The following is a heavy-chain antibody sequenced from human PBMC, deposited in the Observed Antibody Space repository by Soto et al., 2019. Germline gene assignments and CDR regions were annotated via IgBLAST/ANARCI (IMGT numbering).Heavy chain of an antibody. CDR1: GGSISSGGYY. D-gene: IGHD5-12*01. V-gene: IGHV4-30-2*01. Sequence: SETLSLTCTVSGGSISSGGYYWSWIRQHPGKGLEWIGYIYHSGSTYYNPSLKSRVTISVDRSKNQFSLKLSSVTAADTAVYYCARGRYSGYAVEIGRVNDWFDPWGQGTLVTVSS. CDR2: IYHSGST. CDR3: ARGRYSGYAVEIGRVNDWFDP. J-gene: IGHJ5*02.